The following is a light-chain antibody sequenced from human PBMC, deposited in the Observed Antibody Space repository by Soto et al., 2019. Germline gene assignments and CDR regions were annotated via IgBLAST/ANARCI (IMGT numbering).Light chain of an antibody. CDR2: EAN. Sequence: QSALTQPASVSGSPGQSITISCTGTSSDIGSYDLVSWYQLHPDKAPKLIIYEANKRPSGVSHRFSGSKSGNTASLTISGLQAEDEADYYCCSYAGTTTFVIFGGGTQLTVL. CDR3: CSYAGTTTFVI. V-gene: IGLV2-23*02. J-gene: IGLJ2*01. CDR1: SSDIGSYDL.